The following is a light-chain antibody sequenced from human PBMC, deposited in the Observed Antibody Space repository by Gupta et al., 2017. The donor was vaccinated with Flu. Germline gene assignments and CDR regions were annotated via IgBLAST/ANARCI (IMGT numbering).Light chain of an antibody. CDR3: CSYAATYPPLYV. CDR2: DVT. CDR1: SSDVGGSNS. Sequence: QSALTQPRSLSGSPGQSLPISCTGTSSDVGGSNSVSWYQQHPGKAPKLMIYDVTKRPSGVSDRFSGSKSGNTASLTISGLQAEDEADYYCCSYAATYPPLYVFGTGTKVTVL. J-gene: IGLJ1*01. V-gene: IGLV2-11*01.